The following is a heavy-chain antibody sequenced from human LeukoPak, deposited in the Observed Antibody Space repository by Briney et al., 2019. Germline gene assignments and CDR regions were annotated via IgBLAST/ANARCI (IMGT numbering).Heavy chain of an antibody. V-gene: IGHV3-30*18. D-gene: IGHD6-13*01. J-gene: IGHJ5*02. Sequence: GGSLRLSCAASGFTFSSYGRHWVRQAPGKGLEWVAAISYDGTNKYYAESVKGRFTISRDDAKNTMYLQMNSLRPEDTAVYYCAKVVKAAALGWFDPWGQGTLVTVSS. CDR1: GFTFSSYG. CDR2: ISYDGTNK. CDR3: AKVVKAAALGWFDP.